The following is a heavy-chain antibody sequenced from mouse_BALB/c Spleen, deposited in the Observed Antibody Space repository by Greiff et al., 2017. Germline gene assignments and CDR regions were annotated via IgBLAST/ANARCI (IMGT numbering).Heavy chain of an antibody. V-gene: IGHV5-6-5*01. J-gene: IGHJ3*01. D-gene: IGHD2-3*01. CDR3: ARSDGYSFAY. CDR2: ISSGGST. CDR1: GFTFSSYA. Sequence: EVHLVESGGGLVQPGGSRKLSCAASGFTFSSYAMSWVRQTPEKRLEWVASISSGGSTYYPDSVKGRFTISRDNARNILYLQMSSLRSEDTAMYYCARSDGYSFAYWGQGTLVTVSA.